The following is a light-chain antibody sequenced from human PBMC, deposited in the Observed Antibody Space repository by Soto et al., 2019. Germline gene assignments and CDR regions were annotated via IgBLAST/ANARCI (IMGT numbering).Light chain of an antibody. V-gene: IGKV2-30*02. CDR3: MQGPHWPIT. CDR2: KVS. CDR1: QSLVHSDGIAY. Sequence: DVVMTQSPLSLPVTLGQPASISCRSNQSLVHSDGIAYFSWFQQRPGRSPRRLIYKVSNRDSGVPARFCGSGSGTDFALKISRVEAEDVGVYYCMQGPHWPITFGQGTRLEIK. J-gene: IGKJ5*01.